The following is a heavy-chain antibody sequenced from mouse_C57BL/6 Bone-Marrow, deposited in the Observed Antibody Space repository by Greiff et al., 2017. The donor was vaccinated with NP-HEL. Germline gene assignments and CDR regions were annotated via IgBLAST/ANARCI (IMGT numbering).Heavy chain of an antibody. V-gene: IGHV5-17*01. J-gene: IGHJ2*01. Sequence: EVKVEESGGGLVKPGGSLKLSCAASGFTFSDYGMHWVRQAPEKGLEWVAYISSGSSTIYYADTVKGRFTISRDNAKNTLFLQMTSLRSEDTAMYYCARGYYGPFDYWGQGTTLTVSS. D-gene: IGHD1-1*02. CDR1: GFTFSDYG. CDR2: ISSGSSTI. CDR3: ARGYYGPFDY.